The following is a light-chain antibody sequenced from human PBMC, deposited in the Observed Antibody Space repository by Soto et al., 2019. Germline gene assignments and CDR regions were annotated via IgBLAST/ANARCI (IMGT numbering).Light chain of an antibody. CDR3: SSYTSSNTLVV. V-gene: IGLV2-14*01. Sequence: QSVLTQPASVSGSPGQSITISCTGTSSDVGGYDYVSWYQQHPGKAPKLMVYEVTKRPSGVSTRFSGSKSGNTASLTISGLQSEDESDYFCSSYTSSNTLVVFGGGTKLTVL. J-gene: IGLJ2*01. CDR1: SSDVGGYDY. CDR2: EVT.